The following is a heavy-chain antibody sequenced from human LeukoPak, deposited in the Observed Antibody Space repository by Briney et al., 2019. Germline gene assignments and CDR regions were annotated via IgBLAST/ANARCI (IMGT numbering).Heavy chain of an antibody. Sequence: SETLSLTCAVYGGSFSGYYWSWIRQPPGKGLEWIGEINHSGSTNYNPSPKSRVTISVDTSKNQFSLKLSSVTAADTAVYYCARGRFYDGYYGSGRRWFDPWGQGTLVTVSS. CDR1: GGSFSGYY. CDR2: INHSGST. J-gene: IGHJ5*02. D-gene: IGHD3-10*01. V-gene: IGHV4-34*01. CDR3: ARGRFYDGYYGSGRRWFDP.